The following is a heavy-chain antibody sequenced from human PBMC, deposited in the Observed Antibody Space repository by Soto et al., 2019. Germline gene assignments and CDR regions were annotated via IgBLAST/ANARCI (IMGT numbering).Heavy chain of an antibody. V-gene: IGHV3-21*01. CDR2: ISSSSSYI. Sequence: GGSLRLSCAASGFTFSSCSMNWVRQAPGKGLEWVSSISSSSSYIYYADSVKGRFTISRDNAKNSLYLQMNSLRAEDTAVYYCARRGYCSGGSCSNNWFDPWGQGTLVTVSS. CDR1: GFTFSSCS. J-gene: IGHJ5*02. D-gene: IGHD2-15*01. CDR3: ARRGYCSGGSCSNNWFDP.